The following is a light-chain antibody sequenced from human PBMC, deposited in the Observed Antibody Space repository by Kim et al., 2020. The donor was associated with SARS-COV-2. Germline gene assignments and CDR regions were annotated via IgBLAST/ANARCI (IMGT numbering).Light chain of an antibody. CDR1: QTIRSY. CDR2: TAS. Sequence: ASVGDRVTITCRAGQTIRSYLNWYQQKPGEAPKRLIYTASSLQSGVPSRFSGSGSGTDFTLTISSLQPEDFATYYCQQSYSIPWTFGQGTKVDIK. V-gene: IGKV1-39*01. CDR3: QQSYSIPWT. J-gene: IGKJ1*01.